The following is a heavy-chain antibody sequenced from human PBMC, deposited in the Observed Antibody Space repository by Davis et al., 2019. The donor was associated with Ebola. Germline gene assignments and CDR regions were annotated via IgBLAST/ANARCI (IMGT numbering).Heavy chain of an antibody. CDR2: TYYTSQWNN. CDR1: GDSVSSGG. V-gene: IGHV6-1*01. Sequence: HSQTLSLTCAISGDSVSSGGWNWIRQSPSRGLEWLGRTYYTSQWNNDYALSVKSRIIVNPDTSKNQFSLQLTSVTPEDTAVYFCARGWFRYGFDYWGQGTPVTVSS. J-gene: IGHJ4*02. D-gene: IGHD3-10*01. CDR3: ARGWFRYGFDY.